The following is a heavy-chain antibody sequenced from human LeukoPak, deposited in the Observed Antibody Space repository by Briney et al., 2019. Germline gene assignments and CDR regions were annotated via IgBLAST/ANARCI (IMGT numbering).Heavy chain of an antibody. J-gene: IGHJ4*02. Sequence: GSLRLSCAASEFTFSDHWMTWVRQPPGKGLEWIGEIYHSGSTNYNPSLKSRVTISVDKSKNQFSLKLSSVTAADTAVYYCARDMVRGASNYWGQGTLVTVSS. CDR3: ARDMVRGASNY. V-gene: IGHV4-4*02. CDR2: IYHSGST. D-gene: IGHD3-10*01. CDR1: EFTFSDHW.